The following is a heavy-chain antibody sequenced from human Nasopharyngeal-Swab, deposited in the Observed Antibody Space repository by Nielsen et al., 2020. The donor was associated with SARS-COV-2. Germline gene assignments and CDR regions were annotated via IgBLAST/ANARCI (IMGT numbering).Heavy chain of an antibody. J-gene: IGHJ5*02. V-gene: IGHV3-33*06. CDR1: GFTSSSYG. D-gene: IGHD3-3*01. CDR3: AKDIRGYYDFSP. CDR2: IWYDGSNK. Sequence: GGSLRLSCAASGFTSSSYGMHWVRQAPGKGLEWVAVIWYDGSNKYYADSVKGRFTISRDNSKNTLYLQMNSLRAEDTAVYYCAKDIRGYYDFSPWGLGTLVTVAS.